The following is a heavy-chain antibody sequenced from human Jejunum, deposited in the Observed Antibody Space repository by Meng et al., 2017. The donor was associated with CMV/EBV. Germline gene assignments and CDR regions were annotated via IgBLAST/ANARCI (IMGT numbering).Heavy chain of an antibody. D-gene: IGHD6-13*01. CDR2: INPNSGGT. V-gene: IGHV1-2*02. CDR3: ARDTSPVSNNVWYDACDI. Sequence: QAPGHGLEWMGWINPNSGGTTYSQQFQGRVTMTRDTSISTADMELSRLTSDDTAMYYCARDTSPVSNNVWYDACDIWGQGTRVTVSS. J-gene: IGHJ3*02.